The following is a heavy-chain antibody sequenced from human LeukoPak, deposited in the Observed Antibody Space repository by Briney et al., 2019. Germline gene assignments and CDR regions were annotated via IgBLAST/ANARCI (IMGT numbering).Heavy chain of an antibody. CDR2: MNPNSGNI. CDR3: ARGGSIAAWFDS. Sequence: PGASVKVSCKASGYTFTSYDINWVRQATGQGLEWMGWMNPNSGNIGYAQKFRGRITMTRNTSISTAYMELSRLRSDDTAVYYCARGGSIAAWFDSWGQGTLVTVSS. V-gene: IGHV1-8*01. CDR1: GYTFTSYD. J-gene: IGHJ5*01. D-gene: IGHD6-6*01.